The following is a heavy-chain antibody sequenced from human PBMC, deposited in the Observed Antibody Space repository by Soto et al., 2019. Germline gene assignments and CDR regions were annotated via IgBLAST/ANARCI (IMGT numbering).Heavy chain of an antibody. V-gene: IGHV4-30-2*01. CDR1: GGSISSGGYS. D-gene: IGHD3-16*01. J-gene: IGHJ4*02. CDR3: ARGQPGFGFFDH. Sequence: PSETLSLTCAVSGGSISSGGYSWNWIRQPPGKGLEWIGYIYHSGTTFYNPSLKSRVTISLDRSKNQFSLKLSSMTAADTAVYYFARGQPGFGFFDHWAQATLVTVSS. CDR2: IYHSGTT.